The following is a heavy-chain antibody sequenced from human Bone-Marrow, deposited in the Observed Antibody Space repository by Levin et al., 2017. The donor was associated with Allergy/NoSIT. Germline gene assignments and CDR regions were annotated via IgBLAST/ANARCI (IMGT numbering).Heavy chain of an antibody. Sequence: PGGSLRLSCEASGFSFNIYTMNWVRQAPGKGLEWVSSIATTSNYIYYADSVKGRFTISRDNARNSVYLQMDSLRAEDTAVYYCARPVFSSTDSYYFYYYAMDVWGQGTTVTVSS. V-gene: IGHV3-21*01. CDR3: ARPVFSSTDSYYFYYYAMDV. CDR1: GFSFNIYT. D-gene: IGHD4-11*01. CDR2: IATTSNYI. J-gene: IGHJ6*02.